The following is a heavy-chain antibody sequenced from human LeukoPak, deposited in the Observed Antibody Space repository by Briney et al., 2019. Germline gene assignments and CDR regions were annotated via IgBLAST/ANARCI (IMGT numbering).Heavy chain of an antibody. J-gene: IGHJ4*02. V-gene: IGHV3-66*01. CDR3: ARENSSGCHDY. CDR2: IYSGGST. D-gene: IGHD6-19*01. Sequence: GGSLRLSCAASGFTVSSNYMSWVRQAPGKGLEWVSVIYSGGSTYYADSVKGRFTISRDNSKNTLYLQMNSLRAEDTAVYYCARENSSGCHDYWGQGTLVTVSS. CDR1: GFTVSSNY.